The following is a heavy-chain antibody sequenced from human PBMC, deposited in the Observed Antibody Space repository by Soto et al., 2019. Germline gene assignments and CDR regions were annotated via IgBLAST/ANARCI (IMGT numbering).Heavy chain of an antibody. CDR1: GFTFSSYA. Sequence: QVQLVESGGGVVQPGRSLRLSCAASGFTFSSYAMHWVRQAPGKGLEWVAVISYDGSNKYYADSVKGRFTISRDNSKNTLYLQMNSLRAEDTAVYYCVRGVEQQLDTRGVKYGMDVWGQGTTVTVSS. V-gene: IGHV3-30-3*01. CDR2: ISYDGSNK. J-gene: IGHJ6*02. D-gene: IGHD6-13*01. CDR3: VRGVEQQLDTRGVKYGMDV.